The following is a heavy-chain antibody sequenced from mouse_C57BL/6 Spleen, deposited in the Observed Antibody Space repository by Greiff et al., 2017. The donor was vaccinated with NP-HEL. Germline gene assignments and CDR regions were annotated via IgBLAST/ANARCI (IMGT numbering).Heavy chain of an antibody. D-gene: IGHD2-3*01. CDR1: GFSLTSYG. CDR2: IWGVGST. Sequence: QVQLKESGPGLVAPSQSLSITCTVSGFSLTSYGVAWVRQSPGTGLEWLGVIWGVGSTNYNSALKSRLSISKDNSKSQVFLKMNSLQTDDTAMYYCASGDDGYYGHAMDYWGQGTSVTVSS. V-gene: IGHV2-6*01. J-gene: IGHJ4*01. CDR3: ASGDDGYYGHAMDY.